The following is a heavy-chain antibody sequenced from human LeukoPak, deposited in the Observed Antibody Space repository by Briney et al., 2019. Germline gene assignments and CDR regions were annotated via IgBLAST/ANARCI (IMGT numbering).Heavy chain of an antibody. J-gene: IGHJ4*02. D-gene: IGHD5-18*01. Sequence: GESLKISCKGSGYSYTNYWIGWVRQMPGKGLEWMGIIYPGDSDTRYSPSFQGQVTISAEKSISTAYLQWSSLKASDTALYYCASRKKGVATAGFDYWGQGTLVTVSS. CDR2: IYPGDSDT. CDR1: GYSYTNYW. CDR3: ASRKKGVATAGFDY. V-gene: IGHV5-51*03.